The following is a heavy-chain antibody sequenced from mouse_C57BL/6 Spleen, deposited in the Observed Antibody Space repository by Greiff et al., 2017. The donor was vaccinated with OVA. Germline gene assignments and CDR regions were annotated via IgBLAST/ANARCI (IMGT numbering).Heavy chain of an antibody. CDR1: GFTFSDYG. CDR2: ISSGSSTI. J-gene: IGHJ4*01. CDR3: AKDSNYYGSSYPYYYAMDY. D-gene: IGHD1-1*01. Sequence: EVQGVESGGGLVKPGGSLKLSCAASGFTFSDYGMHWVRQAPEKGLEWVAYISSGSSTIYYADTVKGRFTISRDNAKNTLFLQMTSLRSEDTAMYYCAKDSNYYGSSYPYYYAMDYWGQGTSVTVSS. V-gene: IGHV5-17*01.